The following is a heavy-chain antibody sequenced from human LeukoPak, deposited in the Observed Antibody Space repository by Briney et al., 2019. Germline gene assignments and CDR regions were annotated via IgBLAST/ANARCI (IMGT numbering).Heavy chain of an antibody. CDR3: ARHHGSSVVRGKFWYFDL. J-gene: IGHJ2*01. CDR1: GDSITSSY. D-gene: IGHD3-10*01. Sequence: SETLSLTCSVSGDSITSSYWSWIRQSPGRRLEWISYISFSGSSNYNPSLKGRVVISVDRSKNQFSLNLTSVTAADTAVYFCARHHGSSVVRGKFWYFDLWGRGTLVTVSS. V-gene: IGHV4-59*08. CDR2: ISFSGSS.